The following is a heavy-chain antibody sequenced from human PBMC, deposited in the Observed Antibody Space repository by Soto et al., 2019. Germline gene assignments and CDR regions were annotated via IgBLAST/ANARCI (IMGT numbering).Heavy chain of an antibody. Sequence: EVQLLESGGGLVQPGGSLRLSCVGSGFTFRSHALTWVRQSPGKGLEWVAGISGTGGTTYYGDSMRGRFTISRDNSKETLNLQMDSLRPEDTAIYFCARAPMELYFDWYFDHWGQGSLVIVTS. CDR2: ISGTGGTT. J-gene: IGHJ4*02. CDR3: ARAPMELYFDWYFDH. D-gene: IGHD3-9*01. CDR1: GFTFRSHA. V-gene: IGHV3-23*01.